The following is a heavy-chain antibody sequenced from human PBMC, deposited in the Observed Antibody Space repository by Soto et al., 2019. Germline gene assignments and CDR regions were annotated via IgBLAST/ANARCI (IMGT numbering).Heavy chain of an antibody. CDR3: ASWLWLDSNDYGDYVRDLYYFDY. V-gene: IGHV1-18*04. CDR2: ISAYNGNT. D-gene: IGHD4-17*01. Sequence: QVQLVQSGAEVKKPGASVKVSCKASGYTFTSYGISWVRQAPGQGLEWMGWISAYNGNTNYAQKLQGRVTMTTDTPTSTAYMELKSLRSDDTAVYYCASWLWLDSNDYGDYVRDLYYFDYWGQGTLVTVSS. CDR1: GYTFTSYG. J-gene: IGHJ4*02.